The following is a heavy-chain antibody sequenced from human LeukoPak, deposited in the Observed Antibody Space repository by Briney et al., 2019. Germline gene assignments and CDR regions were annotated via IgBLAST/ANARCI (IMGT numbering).Heavy chain of an antibody. CDR2: ISAYNGNT. J-gene: IGHJ4*02. V-gene: IGHV1-18*01. Sequence: GASVKVSCKASGYTFTSYGISWVRQAPGQGLEWMGWISAYNGNTNYAQKLQGRVTMTTDTSTSTAYMELRSLRSDDTAVYYCARGFYYDSSGYPIDYWGQGTLVTVSS. CDR1: GYTFTSYG. D-gene: IGHD3-22*01. CDR3: ARGFYYDSSGYPIDY.